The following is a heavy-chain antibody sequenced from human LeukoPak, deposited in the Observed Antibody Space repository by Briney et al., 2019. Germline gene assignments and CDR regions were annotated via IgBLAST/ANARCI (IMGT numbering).Heavy chain of an antibody. CDR1: GYTFTGYY. CDR2: INPNSGGT. V-gene: IGHV1-2*02. Sequence: ASVKVSCKASGYTFTGYYMHWVRQAPGQGLEWMGWINPNSGGTNYAQKFQGRVTMTRDTSISTAYMELSRLRSDDTAVYYCARGPNWNDVGYFDYWGQGTLVTLSS. CDR3: ARGPNWNDVGYFDY. J-gene: IGHJ4*02. D-gene: IGHD1-1*01.